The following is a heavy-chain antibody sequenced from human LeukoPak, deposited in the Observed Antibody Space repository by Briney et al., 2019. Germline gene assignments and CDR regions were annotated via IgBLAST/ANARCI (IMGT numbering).Heavy chain of an antibody. CDR2: ISSSSSYI. J-gene: IGHJ4*02. D-gene: IGHD3-3*01. CDR1: GFTFSSYS. CDR3: AKGGSAYYDFWSGYYYFDY. V-gene: IGHV3-21*04. Sequence: GGSMRFSCAASGFTFSSYSMNWVRQAPGKGLEWVSSISSSSSYIYYADSVKGRFTISRDNSKNTLYLQMNSLRAEDTAVYYCAKGGSAYYDFWSGYYYFDYWGQGTLVTVSS.